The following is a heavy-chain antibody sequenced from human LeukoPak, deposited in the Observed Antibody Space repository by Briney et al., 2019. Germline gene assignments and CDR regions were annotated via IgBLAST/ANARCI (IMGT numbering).Heavy chain of an antibody. J-gene: IGHJ5*02. CDR3: ARGTNSWNDEGWFDP. CDR1: GFTFSQYW. D-gene: IGHD1-1*01. CDR2: INSDGRST. Sequence: GGSLRLSCAASGFTFSQYWMHWVRQVPGKGPVCVSGINSDGRSTYYAGFVKGRLTISRDNAKNTLYLQMNSLGAEDTAIYYCARGTNSWNDEGWFDPWGQGTLVTVSS. V-gene: IGHV3-74*01.